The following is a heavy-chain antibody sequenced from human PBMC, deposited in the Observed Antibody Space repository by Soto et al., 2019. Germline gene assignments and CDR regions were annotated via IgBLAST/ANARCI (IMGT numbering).Heavy chain of an antibody. CDR1: GYTFTSYD. V-gene: IGHV1-8*01. J-gene: IGHJ6*02. Sequence: GASVKVPCKASGYTFTSYDINWVRQATGQGLERMGWMNPNSGNTGYAQKFQGRVTMTRNTSISTAYMELSSLSSEDTAVYYCARGHHYDFWSGFWYGHGPGPYYYGMDVWGQGTTVTVSS. CDR3: ARGHHYDFWSGFWYGHGPGPYYYGMDV. D-gene: IGHD3-3*01. CDR2: MNPNSGNT.